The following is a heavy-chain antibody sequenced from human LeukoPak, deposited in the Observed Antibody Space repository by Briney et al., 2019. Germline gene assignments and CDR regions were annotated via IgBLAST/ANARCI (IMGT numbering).Heavy chain of an antibody. J-gene: IGHJ4*02. CDR3: ARAPLRGLYYFDY. CDR2: IYSGGST. Sequence: GGSLRLSCAASGFTVSSNYMSWVRQAPGKGLEWVSVIYSGGSTYYADSVKGRFTISRDNPKNTLYLQMNSLRAEDTAVYYCARAPLRGLYYFDYWGQGTLVTVSS. CDR1: GFTVSSNY. V-gene: IGHV3-53*01. D-gene: IGHD3-10*01.